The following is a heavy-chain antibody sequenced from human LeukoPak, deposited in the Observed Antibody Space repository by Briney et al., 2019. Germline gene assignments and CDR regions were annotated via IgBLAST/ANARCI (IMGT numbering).Heavy chain of an antibody. J-gene: IGHJ3*02. CDR3: ARDPSGTGTGSDI. CDR2: IYEGGDI. D-gene: IGHD3/OR15-3a*01. Sequence: GGSLRLSCAALGFTVSRTYMRWVRQAPGKGLEWVSVIYEGGDIYYADSVRGRFAISRDNSKNTVYLQMNGLRGEDTAVYYCARDPSGTGTGSDIWGQGTMVTVSS. V-gene: IGHV3-66*01. CDR1: GFTVSRTY.